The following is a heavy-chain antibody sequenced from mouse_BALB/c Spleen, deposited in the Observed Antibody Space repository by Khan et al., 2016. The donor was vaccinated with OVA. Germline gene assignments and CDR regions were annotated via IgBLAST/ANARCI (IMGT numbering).Heavy chain of an antibody. CDR3: ARFHGGY. Sequence: QIQLVQSGPDLKKPGETVKISCKAPGYTFTDYVMNWVKQAPGKGLKWMGWINTYTGEPTYADDFKGRFAFSLETSASTAYLQINSLKNEDTATSFCARFHGGYWGQGTTLTVSS. V-gene: IGHV9-3-1*01. CDR2: INTYTGEP. CDR1: GYTFTDYV. J-gene: IGHJ2*01.